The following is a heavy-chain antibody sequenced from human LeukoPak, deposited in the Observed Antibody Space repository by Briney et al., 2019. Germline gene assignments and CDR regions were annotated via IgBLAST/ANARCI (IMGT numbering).Heavy chain of an antibody. Sequence: QPGGSLRLSCAASGFTFDSYAIHWVRQAPGKGLEWVSYISSTSSTIYYADSMKGRFTISRDNAKNSLYLQMNSLRAEDTAVYYCARDPPHGMDVWGQGTTVTVSS. V-gene: IGHV3-48*01. CDR1: GFTFDSYA. J-gene: IGHJ6*02. CDR2: ISSTSSTI. CDR3: ARDPPHGMDV.